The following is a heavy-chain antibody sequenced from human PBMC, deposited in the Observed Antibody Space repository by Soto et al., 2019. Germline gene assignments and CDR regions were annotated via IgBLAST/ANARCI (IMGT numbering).Heavy chain of an antibody. CDR2: IDHRGSS. CDR1: GGSLSGYY. Sequence: SETLSLTCAVNGGSLSGYYWSWIRQSPGKGLEWIGEIDHRGSSDYNPSLNSRVTLSIDASMNHVTLELTSVTAADTAVYYCAMSDNRNSLYGVDVWGQGTAVTVSS. J-gene: IGHJ6*02. CDR3: AMSDNRNSLYGVDV. V-gene: IGHV4-34*01. D-gene: IGHD1-7*01.